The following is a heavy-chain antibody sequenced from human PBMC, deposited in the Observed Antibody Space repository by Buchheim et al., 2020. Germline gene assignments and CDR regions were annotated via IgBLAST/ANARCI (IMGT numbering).Heavy chain of an antibody. Sequence: QVQLQQWGAGLLKPSETLSLTCAVYGGSFSGYYWSWIRQPPGKGLEWIGEINHSGSTNYNPSLQSRVTISVDTSKNLFSLKMSSVTAADTAVYYCARERIVVVTAKGCDCWFDPWGQGTL. CDR2: INHSGST. J-gene: IGHJ5*02. CDR1: GGSFSGYY. CDR3: ARERIVVVTAKGCDCWFDP. V-gene: IGHV4-34*01. D-gene: IGHD2-21*02.